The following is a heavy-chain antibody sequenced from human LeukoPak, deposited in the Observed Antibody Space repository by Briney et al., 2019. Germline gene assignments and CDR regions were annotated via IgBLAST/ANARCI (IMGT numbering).Heavy chain of an antibody. CDR2: VYYTGRT. Sequence: SATLSLTCIVSGGSIGSYYWSWVRQTPGKGLEWIGYVYYTGRTNYNPSLKGRVTIFVDTSKNQFSLKLSSVTAADTAVYYCAMEGYYDSSGYFLYYYYGMDVWGQGTTVTVSS. CDR3: AMEGYYDSSGYFLYYYYGMDV. V-gene: IGHV4-59*08. D-gene: IGHD3-22*01. CDR1: GGSIGSYY. J-gene: IGHJ6*02.